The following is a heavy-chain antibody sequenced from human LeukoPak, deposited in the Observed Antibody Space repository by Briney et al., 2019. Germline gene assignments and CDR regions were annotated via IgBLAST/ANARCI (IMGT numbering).Heavy chain of an antibody. Sequence: GASVKVSCKASGYTFTSYGISWVRQAPGQGLEWMGWISIYNGNTDYAQKLRGRVTMTTEKSTSTAYLELRGLRSDDTAVYYCARITYDFWSGYYMPDDPWGQGTLVTVSS. V-gene: IGHV1-18*01. J-gene: IGHJ5*02. CDR1: GYTFTSYG. D-gene: IGHD3-3*01. CDR2: ISIYNGNT. CDR3: ARITYDFWSGYYMPDDP.